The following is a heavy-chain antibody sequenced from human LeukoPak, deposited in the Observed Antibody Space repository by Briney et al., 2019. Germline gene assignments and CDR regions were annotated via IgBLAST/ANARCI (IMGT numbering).Heavy chain of an antibody. CDR1: GFTFSDYY. CDR3: ARTIPDSNRAFDI. V-gene: IGHV3-11*06. CDR2: INDRSDYT. D-gene: IGHD3-22*01. Sequence: AGGSLRLSCAASGFTFSDYYMSWIRQAPGKGLEWVSYINDRSDYTNYADSVKGRFTISRDNAKNSLYLQMISLRAEDTAVYYCARTIPDSNRAFDIWGRGTMVTVSS. J-gene: IGHJ3*02.